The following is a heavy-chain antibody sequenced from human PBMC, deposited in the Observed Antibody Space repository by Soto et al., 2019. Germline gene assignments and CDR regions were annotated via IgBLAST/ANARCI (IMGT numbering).Heavy chain of an antibody. V-gene: IGHV1-18*04. CDR2: ISAYNGNT. CDR3: ARASGSSYWFDP. J-gene: IGHJ5*02. D-gene: IGHD1-26*01. CDR1: GGTFSNYA. Sequence: RASVKVSCKASGGTFSNYALSWVRQAPGQGLEWMGWISAYNGNTNYAQKLQGRVTTTTDTSTSTAYMELRSLRSDDTAVYYCARASGSSYWFDPWGQGTLVTVSS.